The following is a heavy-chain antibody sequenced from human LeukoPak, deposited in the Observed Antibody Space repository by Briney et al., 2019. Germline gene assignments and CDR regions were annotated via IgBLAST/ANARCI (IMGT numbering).Heavy chain of an antibody. V-gene: IGHV4-34*01. D-gene: IGHD2-15*01. CDR2: INHSGST. CDR3: ARPGYCSGGSCPRWFDP. J-gene: IGHJ5*02. Sequence: SETLSLTCAVYGGSFSGYYWSWILQPPGKGLEWIGEINHSGSTNYNPSLKSRVTISVDTSKNQFSLKLSSVTAADTAVYYCARPGYCSGGSCPRWFDPWGQGTLVTVSS. CDR1: GGSFSGYY.